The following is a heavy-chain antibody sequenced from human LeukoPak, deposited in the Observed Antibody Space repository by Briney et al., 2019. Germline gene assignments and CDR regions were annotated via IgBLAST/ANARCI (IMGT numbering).Heavy chain of an antibody. D-gene: IGHD6-13*01. J-gene: IGHJ3*02. CDR3: ARDRQQLVRDDAFDI. V-gene: IGHV3-20*04. CDR1: GFTFDDYG. CDR2: INWNGGST. Sequence: PGGSLRLSCAASGFTFDDYGMSWVRQAPGKGLEWVSGINWNGGSTGYADSVKGRFTISRDNAKNSLYLQMNSLRDEDTALYYCARDRQQLVRDDAFDIWGQGTMVTVSS.